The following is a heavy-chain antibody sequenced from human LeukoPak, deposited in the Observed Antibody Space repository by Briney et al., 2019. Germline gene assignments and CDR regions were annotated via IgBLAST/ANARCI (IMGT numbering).Heavy chain of an antibody. V-gene: IGHV4-61*02. CDR3: ARSSYDFWSGIGNLFDY. D-gene: IGHD3-3*01. J-gene: IGHJ4*02. CDR1: GGSISSGSYY. Sequence: NPSETLSLTCTVSGGSISSGSYYWSWIRQPAGKGLEWIGRIYTSGSTNYNPSLKSRVTISVDTSKNQFSLKLSSVTAADTAVYYCARSSYDFWSGIGNLFDYWGQGTLVAVSS. CDR2: IYTSGST.